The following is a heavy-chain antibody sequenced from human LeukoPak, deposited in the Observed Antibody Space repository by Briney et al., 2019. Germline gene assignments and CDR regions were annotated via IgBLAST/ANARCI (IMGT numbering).Heavy chain of an antibody. CDR3: ARAVPKKGYYYYGMDV. V-gene: IGHV1-8*01. Sequence: ASVTVSFKASGYTFTSYDINWVRQAPGQGLEWMGWMNPNSGNTGYAQKFQGRVTMTRNTSISTAYMELSSLRSEDTAVYYCARAVPKKGYYYYGMDVWGQGTTVTVSS. D-gene: IGHD6-19*01. J-gene: IGHJ6*02. CDR2: MNPNSGNT. CDR1: GYTFTSYD.